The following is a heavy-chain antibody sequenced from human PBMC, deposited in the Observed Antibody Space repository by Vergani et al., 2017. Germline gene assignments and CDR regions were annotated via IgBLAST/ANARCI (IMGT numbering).Heavy chain of an antibody. CDR3: ARINYYGSSGYSLTRWHNWFDP. CDR2: INQDGSEK. V-gene: IGHV3-7*01. J-gene: IGHJ5*02. CDR1: GFIFSHYW. Sequence: EVQLVESGGGLVQPGGSQRLSCAASGFIFSHYWMSWVRQAPGKGLEWVANINQDGSEKYYVDSVKGRFTISRDNAKNSLYLQMNSLRAEDTALYYCARINYYGSSGYSLTRWHNWFDPWGQGTLITFSS. D-gene: IGHD3-22*01.